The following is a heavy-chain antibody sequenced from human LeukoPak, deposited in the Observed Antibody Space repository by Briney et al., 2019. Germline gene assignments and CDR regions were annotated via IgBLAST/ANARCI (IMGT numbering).Heavy chain of an antibody. D-gene: IGHD3-10*01. V-gene: IGHV3-33*01. CDR1: GFTFSSYG. CDR2: IWYDGSNK. J-gene: IGHJ6*02. Sequence: GGSLRLSCAASGFTFSSYGMHWVRQAPGKGLEWVAVIWYDGSNKYYADSVKGRFTISRDNSKSTLYLQMNSLRAEDTAVYYCASLGSPPNGMDVWGQGTTVTVSS. CDR3: ASLGSPPNGMDV.